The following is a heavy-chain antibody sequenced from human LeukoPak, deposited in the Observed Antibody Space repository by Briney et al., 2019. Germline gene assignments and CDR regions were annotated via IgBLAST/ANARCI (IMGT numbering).Heavy chain of an antibody. D-gene: IGHD6-13*01. CDR2: ISSSSSYI. CDR3: ARMSRVAAAEGDYFDY. J-gene: IGHJ4*02. V-gene: IGHV3-21*01. Sequence: GGSLRLSCAASGFTFSSYSMNWVRQAPGKGLEWVSSISSSSSYIYYADSVKGRFTISRDNAKNSLYLQMNSLRAEDTAVYYCARMSRVAAAEGDYFDYWGQGTLVTVSS. CDR1: GFTFSSYS.